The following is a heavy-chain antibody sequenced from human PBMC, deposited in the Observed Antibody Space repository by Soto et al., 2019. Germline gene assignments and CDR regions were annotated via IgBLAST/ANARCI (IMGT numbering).Heavy chain of an antibody. J-gene: IGHJ4*02. CDR3: ARDKITGLVDY. V-gene: IGHV4-34*01. Sequence: QVQLQQWGAGLLKPSETLSLTCAVYGGSFSGYYWTWIRQPTGTGLEWIGEVNHSGSTNYNPSLKSRVTISVDTSQSQFSLKLTSVTGAGTAVYYCARDKITGLVDYWGQGTLVTVSS. CDR1: GGSFSGYY. D-gene: IGHD2-8*02. CDR2: VNHSGST.